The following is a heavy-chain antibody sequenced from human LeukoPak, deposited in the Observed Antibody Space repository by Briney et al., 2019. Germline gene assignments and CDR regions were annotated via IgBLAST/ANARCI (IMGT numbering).Heavy chain of an antibody. CDR1: GFTVSSNY. CDR2: IYSGGST. V-gene: IGHV3-53*01. D-gene: IGHD2-15*01. Sequence: PGGSLRLSCAASGFTVSSNYMSWVRQAPGKGLEWVSVIYSGGSTYYADSVKGRFTISRDNSKNTLYLQMNSLRAEDTAVYYCASRRCSGGSCSDYWGQGTLVTVSS. J-gene: IGHJ4*02. CDR3: ASRRCSGGSCSDY.